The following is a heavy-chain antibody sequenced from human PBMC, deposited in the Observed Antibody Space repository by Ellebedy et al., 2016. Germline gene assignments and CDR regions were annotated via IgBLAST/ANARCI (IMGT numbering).Heavy chain of an antibody. V-gene: IGHV1-46*01. CDR3: ARGGSGTDWYFDL. D-gene: IGHD6-13*01. CDR2: INPSGGST. J-gene: IGHJ2*01. CDR1: GYTLTELS. Sequence: ASVKVSCKVSGYTLTELSMHWVRQAPGQGLEWMGIINPSGGSTSNAQKIQGRVTMTRDTSTSTVYMELTSLRSEDTAVYYCARGGSGTDWYFDLWGRGTLVTVSS.